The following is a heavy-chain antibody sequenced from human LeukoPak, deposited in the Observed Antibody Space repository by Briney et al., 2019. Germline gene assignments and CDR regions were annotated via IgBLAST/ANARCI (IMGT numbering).Heavy chain of an antibody. D-gene: IGHD3-22*01. J-gene: IGHJ4*02. Sequence: GGSLRLSCAASGFTFRNYDMSWVRQAPGRGLEWVSYISSTSTIIYYADAVKGRFTISRDNAKNSLYLQMNTLRAEDTAVYYCARDRLFDSDCYESSNYQGGYWGQGTLVTVSS. V-gene: IGHV3-48*01. CDR3: ARDRLFDSDCYESSNYQGGY. CDR1: GFTFRNYD. CDR2: ISSTSTII.